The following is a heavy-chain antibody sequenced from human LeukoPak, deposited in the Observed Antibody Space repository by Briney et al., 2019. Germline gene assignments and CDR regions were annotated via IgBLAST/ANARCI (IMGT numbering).Heavy chain of an antibody. CDR3: ARGHIAVAGTDY. J-gene: IGHJ4*02. Sequence: ASVKVSCKASGGTFSSYAISWVRQAPGQGLEWMGRMNPNSGNTGYAQKFQGRVTMTRNTSISTAYMELSSLRSEDTAVYYCARGHIAVAGTDYWGQGTLVTVSS. CDR1: GGTFSSYA. CDR2: MNPNSGNT. V-gene: IGHV1-8*02. D-gene: IGHD6-19*01.